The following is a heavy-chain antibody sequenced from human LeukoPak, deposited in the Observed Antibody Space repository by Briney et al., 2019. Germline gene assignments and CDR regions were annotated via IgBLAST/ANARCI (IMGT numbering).Heavy chain of an antibody. D-gene: IGHD5-12*01. CDR1: GFTFSSYS. CDR3: AGGYSGYGFPPRPDY. Sequence: GGSLRLSCAASGFTFSSYSMNWVRQAPGKGLEWVSSISSSSSYIYYADSVKGRFTISRDNAKNSLYLQMNSLRAEDTAVYYCAGGYSGYGFPPRPDYWGQGTLVTVSS. J-gene: IGHJ4*02. CDR2: ISSSSSYI. V-gene: IGHV3-21*01.